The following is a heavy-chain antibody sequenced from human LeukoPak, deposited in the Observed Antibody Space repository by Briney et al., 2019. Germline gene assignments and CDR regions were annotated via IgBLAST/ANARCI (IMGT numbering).Heavy chain of an antibody. CDR2: IDPNSGTT. J-gene: IGHJ6*04. V-gene: IGHV1-2*02. Sequence: ASVKVSCKASGYTFTSYDINWVRQATGQGLEWMGWIDPNSGTTVYAQKFQGRVSMTRDTSISTAYMELSRLRSDDTAVYYCARAGAVAGPSLGVWGKGTTVTVSS. CDR1: GYTFTSYD. D-gene: IGHD6-19*01. CDR3: ARAGAVAGPSLGV.